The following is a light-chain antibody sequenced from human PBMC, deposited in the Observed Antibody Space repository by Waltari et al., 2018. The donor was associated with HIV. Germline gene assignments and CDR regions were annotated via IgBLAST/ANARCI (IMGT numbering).Light chain of an antibody. J-gene: IGLJ3*02. Sequence: QSVLTQPPSVSGAPGQRVSIPGTGSSSNIGAGSDVHWYQQLPGTAPKLLIYRNNNRPSGVPDRFSGSKSGTSASLAITGLQPEDEADYYCQSYDNSLSGLVFGGGTKLTVL. V-gene: IGLV1-40*01. CDR2: RNN. CDR1: SSNIGAGSD. CDR3: QSYDNSLSGLV.